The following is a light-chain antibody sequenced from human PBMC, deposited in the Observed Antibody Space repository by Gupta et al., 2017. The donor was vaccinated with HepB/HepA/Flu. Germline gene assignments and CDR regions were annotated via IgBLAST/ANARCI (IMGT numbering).Light chain of an antibody. CDR2: EVS. CDR1: SSDVGGYNY. V-gene: IGLV2-8*01. Sequence: QSALTQPPSASGSPGQSVTISCTGTSSDVGGYNYVSWYQQHPGKAPKLMIYEVSKRPSVVPDRFSGSKSGNTASLTVSGLQAEDDADYYCSSYAGSNNYVVFGGGTKLTVL. CDR3: SSYAGSNNYVV. J-gene: IGLJ2*01.